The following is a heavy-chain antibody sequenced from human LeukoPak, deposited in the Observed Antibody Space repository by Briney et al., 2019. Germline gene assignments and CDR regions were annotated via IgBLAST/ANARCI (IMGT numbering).Heavy chain of an antibody. Sequence: SETLSLTCTVSGGSISSSSYYWGWIRQPPGKGLEWIGSIYYSGSTYYNPSLKSRVTISVDTSKNQFSLKLSSVTAADTAVYYRARGLRFLEWTREGYYMDVWGKGTTVTVSS. V-gene: IGHV4-39*01. CDR3: ARGLRFLEWTREGYYMDV. CDR2: IYYSGST. D-gene: IGHD3-3*01. J-gene: IGHJ6*03. CDR1: GGSISSSSYY.